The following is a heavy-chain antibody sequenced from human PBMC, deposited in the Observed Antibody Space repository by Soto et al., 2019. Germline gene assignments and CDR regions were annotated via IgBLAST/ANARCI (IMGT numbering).Heavy chain of an antibody. V-gene: IGHV3-23*01. J-gene: IGHJ3*02. CDR1: GFTFSSYA. CDR3: AKDIVVVVAATYDAFDI. CDR2: ISGSGGST. Sequence: GGSLRLSCATSGFTFSSYAMSWVRQAPGKGLEWVSAISGSGGSTYYADSVKGRLTISRDNSKNTRYLQMNSLRAEDTAVYYCAKDIVVVVAATYDAFDIWGQGTMVTVSS. D-gene: IGHD2-15*01.